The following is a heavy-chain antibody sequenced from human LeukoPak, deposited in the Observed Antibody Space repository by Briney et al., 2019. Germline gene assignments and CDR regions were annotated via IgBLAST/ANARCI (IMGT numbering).Heavy chain of an antibody. D-gene: IGHD1-1*01. CDR1: GYTFMNYY. CDR3: ARAVQVFYYYYGMDV. Sequence: ASVTVSCTASGYTFMNYYLHWVRQAPGQGLEWMGTSNPSGGSTTYAQKFQGRVTMTRDTSTSTVHMELSSLRSEDTAVYYCARAVQVFYYYYGMDVWGQGTTVTVSS. V-gene: IGHV1-46*01. J-gene: IGHJ6*02. CDR2: SNPSGGST.